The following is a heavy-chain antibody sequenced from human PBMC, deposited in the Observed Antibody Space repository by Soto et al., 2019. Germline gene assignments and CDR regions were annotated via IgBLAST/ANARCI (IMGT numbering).Heavy chain of an antibody. J-gene: IGHJ4*01. CDR3: ARHDGFSSGWIIDY. Sequence: SETLSLTCSVSGGFVSSSSYSWGWIRQSPGKGLEWIGTMYSSENTYYNPSLLSRVTISVDTSNNQLSLKLRSVTAADTAVYYCARHDGFSSGWIIDYWGHGTLVT. CDR1: GGFVSSSSYS. V-gene: IGHV4-39*01. D-gene: IGHD6-19*01. CDR2: MYSSENT.